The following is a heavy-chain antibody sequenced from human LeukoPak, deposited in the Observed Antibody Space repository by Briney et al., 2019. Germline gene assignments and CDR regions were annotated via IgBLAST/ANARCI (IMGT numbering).Heavy chain of an antibody. CDR2: VYTNEKT. CDR1: GVSIGSYY. J-gene: IGHJ4*02. Sequence: RSETLSLTCTVSGVSIGSYYWNWIRQPAGKGLEWIGRVYTNEKTKYNPSLRSRVTMSVDTSQRQFSLNLTSVTAADTAVYFCARGGSSWSLPYWGQGALVTVSS. D-gene: IGHD6-13*01. V-gene: IGHV4-4*07. CDR3: ARGGSSWSLPY.